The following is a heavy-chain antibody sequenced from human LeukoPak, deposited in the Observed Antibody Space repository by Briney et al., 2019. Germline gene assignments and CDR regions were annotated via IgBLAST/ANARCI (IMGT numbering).Heavy chain of an antibody. J-gene: IGHJ5*02. Sequence: PSETLSLTCTVPGGSISSSSYYWGWIRQPPGKGLEWIGSIYYSGSTYYNPSLKSRVTISVDTSKNQFSLKLSSVTAADTAVYYCARGAAAWYSSGWYWFDPWGQGTLVTVSS. V-gene: IGHV4-39*07. CDR3: ARGAAAWYSSGWYWFDP. D-gene: IGHD6-19*01. CDR2: IYYSGST. CDR1: GGSISSSSYY.